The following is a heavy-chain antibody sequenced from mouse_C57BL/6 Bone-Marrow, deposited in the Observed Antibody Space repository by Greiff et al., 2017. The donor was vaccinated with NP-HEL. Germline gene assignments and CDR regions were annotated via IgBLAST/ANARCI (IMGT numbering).Heavy chain of an antibody. V-gene: IGHV14-4*01. CDR2: IDPENGDT. D-gene: IGHD2-5*01. CDR1: GFNIKDDY. Sequence: VQLQQSGAELVRPGASVKLSCTASGFNIKDDYMHWVKQRPEQGLEWIGWIDPENGDTDYASKFQGKATITADPSSNTAYLQLSSLTSEDTAVYYCKGYSNVFAYWGQGTLVTVSA. CDR3: KGYSNVFAY. J-gene: IGHJ3*01.